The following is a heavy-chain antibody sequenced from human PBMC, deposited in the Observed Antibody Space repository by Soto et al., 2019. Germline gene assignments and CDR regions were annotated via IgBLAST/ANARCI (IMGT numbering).Heavy chain of an antibody. CDR1: SGSISSSNW. CDR3: ARRAVRGVIIRNNWFDP. J-gene: IGHJ5*02. Sequence: SETLSLTCAVSSGSISSSNWWSWVRQPPGKGLEWIGEIYHSGSTNYNPSLKSRVTISVDKSKNQFSLKLSSVTAADTAVYYCARRAVRGVIIRNNWFDPWGQGTLVTVSS. CDR2: IYHSGST. V-gene: IGHV4-4*02. D-gene: IGHD3-10*01.